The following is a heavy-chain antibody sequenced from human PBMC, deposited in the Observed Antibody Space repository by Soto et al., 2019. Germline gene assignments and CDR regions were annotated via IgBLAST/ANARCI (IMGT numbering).Heavy chain of an antibody. Sequence: KTSETLSLTCAVYGGSFSGYYWSWIRQPPGKGLEWIGEINHSGSTNYNPSLKSRVAISVDTSKNQFSLKLSSVTAADAGVYFCARDGMTTGDTWGPGTLVTVSS. CDR2: INHSGST. D-gene: IGHD2-21*02. J-gene: IGHJ4*02. CDR3: ARDGMTTGDT. CDR1: GGSFSGYY. V-gene: IGHV4-34*01.